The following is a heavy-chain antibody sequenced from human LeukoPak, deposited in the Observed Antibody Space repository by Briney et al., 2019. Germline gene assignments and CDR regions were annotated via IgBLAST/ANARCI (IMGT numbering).Heavy chain of an antibody. D-gene: IGHD3-16*02. CDR1: GGSISSGSYY. Sequence: PSQTLSLTCTVSGGSISSGSYYWSWIRQPAGKGLEWIGRIYASGSTNYNPSLKSRVTISVDTSKNQFSLKLSSVTAADTAVYYCARSYYVWGRYRNNWFDPWGQGTLVTVSS. V-gene: IGHV4-61*02. CDR2: IYASGST. J-gene: IGHJ5*02. CDR3: ARSYYVWGRYRNNWFDP.